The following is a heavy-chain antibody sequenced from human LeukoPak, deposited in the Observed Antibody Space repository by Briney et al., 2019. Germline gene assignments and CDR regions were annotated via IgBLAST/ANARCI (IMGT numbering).Heavy chain of an antibody. V-gene: IGHV3-53*01. CDR3: ARAPTATTMFED. Sequence: TGGTLRLSCTASGFTISSNYMSWLRQAPGKGLEWVSALSVGGTTCNAGSVKGRSTISGDNTKNTVYLQLNSLTAEDTAMYYCARAPTATTMFEDWGQGTLVTVS. CDR2: LSVGGTT. CDR1: GFTISSNY. J-gene: IGHJ4*02. D-gene: IGHD3-10*02.